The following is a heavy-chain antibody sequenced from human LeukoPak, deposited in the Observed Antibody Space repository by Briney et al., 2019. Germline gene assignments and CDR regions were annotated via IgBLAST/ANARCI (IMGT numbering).Heavy chain of an antibody. V-gene: IGHV3-21*01. CDR3: ARDRDPN. J-gene: IGHJ4*02. CDR1: GFTFSDYT. D-gene: IGHD3-10*01. CDR2: ISSSSSYI. Sequence: PGGSLRLSCAVSGFTFSDYTMNWVRQAPGKGLEWVSSISSSSSYIYYADSVKGRFTISRDNAKNSLYLQMNSLRAEDTAVYYCARDRDPNWGRGTLVTVSS.